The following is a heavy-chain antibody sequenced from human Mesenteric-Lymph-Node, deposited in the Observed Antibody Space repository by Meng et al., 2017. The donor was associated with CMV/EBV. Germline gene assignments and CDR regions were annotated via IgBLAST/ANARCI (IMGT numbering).Heavy chain of an antibody. CDR1: GFTFSSYA. Sequence: GESLKISCAASGFTFSSYAMTCVRQAPGKGLEWVSTINGGGTITYYADSVKGRFTVSRDNSKNTLYLQLNSLRAEDTSVYYCSKDSGYFSLNAFDIWGQGTMVTVSS. J-gene: IGHJ3*02. V-gene: IGHV3-23*01. D-gene: IGHD3-9*01. CDR2: INGGGTIT. CDR3: SKDSGYFSLNAFDI.